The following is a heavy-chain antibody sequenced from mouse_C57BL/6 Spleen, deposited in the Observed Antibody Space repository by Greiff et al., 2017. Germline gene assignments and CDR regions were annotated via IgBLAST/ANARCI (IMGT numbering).Heavy chain of an antibody. D-gene: IGHD1-1*01. CDR1: GYAFSSYW. CDR2: IYPGDGDT. J-gene: IGHJ1*03. Sequence: VQLVESGAELVKPGASVKISCKASGYAFSSYWMNWVKQRPGKGLEWIGQIYPGDGDTNYNGKFKGKATLTADKSSSTAYMQRSSLTSEDSAVYFCARGAYGSSYRWYVDVWGTGTTVTVSS. CDR3: ARGAYGSSYRWYVDV. V-gene: IGHV1-80*01.